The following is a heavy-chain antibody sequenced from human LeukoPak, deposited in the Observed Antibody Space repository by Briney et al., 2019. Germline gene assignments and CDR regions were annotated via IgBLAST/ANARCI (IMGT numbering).Heavy chain of an antibody. CDR1: GGTFSSYA. CDR2: IIPILGIA. CDR3: ASPITDYYYGMDV. V-gene: IGHV1-69*04. J-gene: IGHJ6*01. D-gene: IGHD1-20*01. Sequence: ASVKVSCKASGGTFSSYAISWVRQAPGQGLEWMGRIIPILGIANHAQKFQGRVTITADKSTSTAYMELSSLRSEDTAVYYCASPITDYYYGMDVWGQGTTVTVSS.